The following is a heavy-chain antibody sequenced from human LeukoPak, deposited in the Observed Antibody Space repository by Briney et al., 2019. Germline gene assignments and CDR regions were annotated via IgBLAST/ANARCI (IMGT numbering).Heavy chain of an antibody. CDR3: ARDREGLGMGWSSDAFDI. CDR1: GGSISSYY. V-gene: IGHV4-59*12. D-gene: IGHD7-27*01. Sequence: SETLSLTCTVSGGSISSYYWSWIRQPPGKGLEWIGYIYYSGSTNYNPSLKSRVTISVDTSKNQLSLKLSSVTAADTAVYYCARDREGLGMGWSSDAFDIWGQGTMVTVSS. J-gene: IGHJ3*02. CDR2: IYYSGST.